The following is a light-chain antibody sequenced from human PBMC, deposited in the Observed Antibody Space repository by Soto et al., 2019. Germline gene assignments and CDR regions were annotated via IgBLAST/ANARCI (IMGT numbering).Light chain of an antibody. CDR2: EVN. J-gene: IGLJ2*01. V-gene: IGLV2-8*01. Sequence: QSALTQHPSASGSPGQSVTISCTGTSSDVGGYNYVSWYQQHPGKAPKLMIYEVNKRPSGVPDRFSGSKSGNTASLTVSGLQAEDEADYYCSSHSGSNLVVFGAGTKLTVL. CDR1: SSDVGGYNY. CDR3: SSHSGSNLVV.